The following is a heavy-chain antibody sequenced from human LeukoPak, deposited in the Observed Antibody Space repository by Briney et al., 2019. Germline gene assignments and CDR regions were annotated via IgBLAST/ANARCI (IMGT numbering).Heavy chain of an antibody. CDR1: GGSFSGYY. V-gene: IGHV4-34*09. D-gene: IGHD3-3*01. CDR2: INHSGST. J-gene: IGHJ4*02. CDR3: ARVRDNYDFWSGLVSTIRLIDY. Sequence: MPSETLSLTCAVYGGSFSGYYWSWIRQPPVKGLEWIGEINHSGSTNYNPSLKSRVTISVDTSKNQFSLKLSSVTAADTAVYYCARVRDNYDFWSGLVSTIRLIDYWGQGTLVTVSS.